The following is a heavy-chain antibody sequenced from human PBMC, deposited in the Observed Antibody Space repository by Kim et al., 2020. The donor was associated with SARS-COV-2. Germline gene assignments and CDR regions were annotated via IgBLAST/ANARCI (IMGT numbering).Heavy chain of an antibody. J-gene: IGHJ6*02. V-gene: IGHV3-74*01. CDR2: INSDGSST. D-gene: IGHD3-10*01. Sequence: GGSLRLSCAVSGFTFSNYWMHWVRQVPGKGLAWVSRINSDGSSTSYADSVRGRFTISRDNAKNTLYLQMNSLRAEDTAVYYCARGRYYASGTYGYYGMDVWGQGTTVTVSS. CDR1: GFTFSNYW. CDR3: ARGRYYASGTYGYYGMDV.